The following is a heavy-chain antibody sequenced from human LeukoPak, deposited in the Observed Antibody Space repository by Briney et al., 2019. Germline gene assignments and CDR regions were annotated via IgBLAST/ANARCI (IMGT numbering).Heavy chain of an antibody. V-gene: IGHV4-38-2*01. CDR2: VCRNGDT. CDR1: GDSIRSDNC. CDR3: ARHPYGLVREAFFDP. Sequence: SETLSLTCAVSGDSIRSDNCWGWIRQPPGKGLEWIGSVCRNGDTNYNPPLKSRVTISIDTSKNQFSLKLTSVTAADTAVYYCARHPYGLVREAFFDPWGQGTLVTVSS. J-gene: IGHJ5*02. D-gene: IGHD6-19*01.